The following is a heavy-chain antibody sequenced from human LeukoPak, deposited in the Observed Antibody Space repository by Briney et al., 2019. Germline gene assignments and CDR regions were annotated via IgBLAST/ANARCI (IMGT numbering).Heavy chain of an antibody. CDR3: ARGVYYYGSGSTPSGWFDP. CDR1: GGSFSGYY. D-gene: IGHD3-10*01. V-gene: IGHV4-34*01. CDR2: INHSGST. J-gene: IGHJ5*02. Sequence: SETLSLTCAVYGGSFSGYYWSWIRQPPGKGLEWIGEINHSGSTNYNPSLKSRVTISVDTSKNQFSLKLSSVTAADTAVYYCARGVYYYGSGSTPSGWFDPWGQGTLVTVSS.